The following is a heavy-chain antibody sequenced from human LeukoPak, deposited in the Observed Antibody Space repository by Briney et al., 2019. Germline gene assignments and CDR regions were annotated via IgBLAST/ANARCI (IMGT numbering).Heavy chain of an antibody. CDR2: IYYSGST. V-gene: IGHV4-59*01. Sequence: MPSETLSLTCTVSGGSISSYYWSWIRQPPGKGLEWIGYIYYSGSTNYNPSLKSRVTISVDTSKNQFSLKLSSVTAADTAVYYCARDHGGWYGYFDYWGQGTLVTVSS. J-gene: IGHJ4*02. CDR1: GGSISSYY. CDR3: ARDHGGWYGYFDY. D-gene: IGHD6-19*01.